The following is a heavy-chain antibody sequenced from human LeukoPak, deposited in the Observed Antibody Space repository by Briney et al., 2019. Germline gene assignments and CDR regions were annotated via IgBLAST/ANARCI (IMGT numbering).Heavy chain of an antibody. CDR3: ARRTNYGEDY. J-gene: IGHJ4*02. CDR1: VYTFTRYD. Sequence: ASVKVSFKASVYTFTRYDINGVRQAAGHRLEWRGWMDPNSGNTGYAQKFHGRVTMTRNTPISTAYIELSSLRSEDTAVYYCARRTNYGEDYWGQGTLVTVSS. CDR2: MDPNSGNT. D-gene: IGHD1-7*01. V-gene: IGHV1-8*01.